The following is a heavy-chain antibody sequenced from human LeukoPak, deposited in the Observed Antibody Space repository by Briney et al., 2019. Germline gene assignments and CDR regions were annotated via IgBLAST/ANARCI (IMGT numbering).Heavy chain of an antibody. D-gene: IGHD6-6*01. CDR2: INPNSGGA. CDR1: GYTFTGYY. V-gene: IGHV1-2*02. Sequence: GASVKVSCKASGYTFTGYYMHWVRQAPGQGLEWMGWINPNSGGANYAQKLQGRVTMTTDTSTSTAYMELRSLRSDDTAVYYCARATAARQNYYYYMDVWGKGTTVTVSS. CDR3: ARATAARQNYYYYMDV. J-gene: IGHJ6*03.